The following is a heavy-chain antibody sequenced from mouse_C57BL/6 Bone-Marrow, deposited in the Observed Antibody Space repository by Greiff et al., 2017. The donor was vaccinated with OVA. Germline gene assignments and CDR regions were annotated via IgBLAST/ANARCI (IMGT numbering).Heavy chain of an antibody. CDR3: TTSSGYLFDY. J-gene: IGHJ2*01. CDR1: GFNIKDDY. D-gene: IGHD3-2*02. Sequence: DVQLQESGAELVRPGASVKLSCTASGFNIKDDYMHWVKQRPEQGLEWIGWIDPENGDTEYASKFQGKATITADTSSNTAYLQLSSLTSEDTAVYYCTTSSGYLFDYWGQGTTLTVSS. V-gene: IGHV14-4*01. CDR2: IDPENGDT.